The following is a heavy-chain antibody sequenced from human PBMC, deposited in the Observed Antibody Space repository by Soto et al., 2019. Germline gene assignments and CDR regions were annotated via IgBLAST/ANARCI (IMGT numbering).Heavy chain of an antibody. CDR1: GFTFSSYA. D-gene: IGHD1-26*01. CDR2: FRASGGST. V-gene: IGHV3-23*01. CDR3: AKERWEGYGMDV. Sequence: EVPLLESGGGLVQPGGSLRLASAASGFTFSSYAMSWVRQAPGKGLEWGSTFRASGGSTYYADPVKGRFTISRDKSKNPLHLQMNSLRAEDSAVFYCAKERWEGYGMDVWCQWTKVTVYS. J-gene: IGHJ6*02.